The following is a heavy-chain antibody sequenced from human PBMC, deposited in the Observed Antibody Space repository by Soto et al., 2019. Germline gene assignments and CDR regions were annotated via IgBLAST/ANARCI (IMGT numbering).Heavy chain of an antibody. D-gene: IGHD1-26*01. CDR2: INPNNGGT. V-gene: IGHV1-2*02. CDR1: GYTFTGYY. Sequence: QVQLVQSGAEVKKSGASVMVSCKASGYTFTGYYLHWVRHTPGQGLEWMGWINPNNGGTSYVQKFQGRVTMTRDTSISTAYMELRRLTSDDTAVYYCARDLPIVGTTTWDYWGQGTLVTVSS. J-gene: IGHJ4*02. CDR3: ARDLPIVGTTTWDY.